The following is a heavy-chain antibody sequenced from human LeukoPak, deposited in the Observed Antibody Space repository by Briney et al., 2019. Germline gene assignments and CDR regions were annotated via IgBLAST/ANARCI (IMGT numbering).Heavy chain of an antibody. V-gene: IGHV3-30*03. Sequence: PGGSLRLSCIASGFTFSHFGMHWVRQAPGKGLEWVAVISYDGSNEYYTDSVKGRFTISRDSSMNTLYLQMNSLRTEDSAIYYCARGGDDGDNSDDYWGQGTLVTVSS. D-gene: IGHD4-23*01. J-gene: IGHJ4*02. CDR1: GFTFSHFG. CDR3: ARGGDDGDNSDDY. CDR2: ISYDGSNE.